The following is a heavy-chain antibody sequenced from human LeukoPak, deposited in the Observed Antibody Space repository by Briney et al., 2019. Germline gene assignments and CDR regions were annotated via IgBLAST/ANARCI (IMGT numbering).Heavy chain of an antibody. CDR2: ISGSGSYI. D-gene: IGHD3-16*01. J-gene: IGHJ4*02. V-gene: IGHV3-21*01. CDR1: GFTFSSYN. Sequence: GGSLRLSCAASGFTFSSYNMHWVRQAPGKGLEWVSSISGSGSYIYYADSVKGRFTISRDNAKNSLFLQMNSLRAEDTAVYYCVREGLGDLPFEHWGQRTVVTVSS. CDR3: VREGLGDLPFEH.